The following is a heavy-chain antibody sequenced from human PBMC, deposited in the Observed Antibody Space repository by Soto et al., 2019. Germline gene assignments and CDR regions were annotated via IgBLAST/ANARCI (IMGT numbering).Heavy chain of an antibody. CDR1: GDSITSGGYY. V-gene: IGHV4-31*03. Sequence: SETLSLTCPVTGDSITSGGYYSSWIRQHPGKGLDCLGYLYASGASGSTLYNPSLKSRITFSVDTSKTQFSLNFRSVTVADTAVYFCARKHARYCSCIDYCGQRTLVTVAS. D-gene: IGHD2-15*01. CDR2: LYASGASGST. J-gene: IGHJ4*02. CDR3: ARKHARYCSCIDY.